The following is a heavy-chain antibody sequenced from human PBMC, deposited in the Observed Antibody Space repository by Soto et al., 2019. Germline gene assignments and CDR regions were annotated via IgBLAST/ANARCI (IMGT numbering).Heavy chain of an antibody. V-gene: IGHV3-74*01. D-gene: IGHD3-10*01. CDR2: INSDGSST. Sequence: GGSLRLSCAASGFTFSTYWMHWVRQAPGKGLVWVSHINSDGSSTRCADSVKGRFSISRDNAKNTLYLQMNSLRAEDTAVYYCARGVGNNWFDPWGQGTLVTVSS. CDR1: GFTFSTYW. CDR3: ARGVGNNWFDP. J-gene: IGHJ5*02.